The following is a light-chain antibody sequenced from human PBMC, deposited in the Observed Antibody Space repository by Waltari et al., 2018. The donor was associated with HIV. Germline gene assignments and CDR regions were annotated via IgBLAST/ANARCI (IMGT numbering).Light chain of an antibody. CDR3: VLFMGNGIWV. CDR1: SGSVSTSYY. J-gene: IGLJ3*02. V-gene: IGLV8-61*01. Sequence: QTVVTQEPSFSVSPGGTVKLTCGFSSGSVSTSYYTSWYQQTPGQAPRTLIYSRTALSCGVADRFSGSIRRNKAALTITGAQADDESDYYCVLFMGNGIWVFGGGTKLTVL. CDR2: SRT.